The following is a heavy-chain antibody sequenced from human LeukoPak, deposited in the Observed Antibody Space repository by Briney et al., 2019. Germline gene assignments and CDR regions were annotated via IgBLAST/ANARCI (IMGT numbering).Heavy chain of an antibody. CDR3: ASRVVPAAIGAFDI. CDR2: IYYSGST. D-gene: IGHD2-2*01. CDR1: GGSISSGDYY. J-gene: IGHJ3*02. V-gene: IGHV4-30-4*08. Sequence: SQTLSLTCTVSGGSISSGDYYWSWIRQPPGKGLEWIGYIYYSGSTYYNPSLKSRVTISVDTSKNQFSLKLSSVTAADTAVYYCASRVVPAAIGAFDIGGQGTRVTVSS.